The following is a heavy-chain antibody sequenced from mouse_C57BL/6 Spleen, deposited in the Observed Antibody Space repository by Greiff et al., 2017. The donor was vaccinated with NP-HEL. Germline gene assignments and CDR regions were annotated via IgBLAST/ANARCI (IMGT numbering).Heavy chain of an antibody. V-gene: IGHV5-17*01. D-gene: IGHD1-1*01. Sequence: DVMLVESGGGLVKPGGSLKLSCAASGFTFSDYGMHWVRQAPEKGLEWVAYISSGSSTIYYADTVKGRFTISRDNAKNTLFLQMTSLRSEDTAMYYCASPSYGSSYVGFAYWGQGTLVTVSA. CDR1: GFTFSDYG. J-gene: IGHJ3*01. CDR3: ASPSYGSSYVGFAY. CDR2: ISSGSSTI.